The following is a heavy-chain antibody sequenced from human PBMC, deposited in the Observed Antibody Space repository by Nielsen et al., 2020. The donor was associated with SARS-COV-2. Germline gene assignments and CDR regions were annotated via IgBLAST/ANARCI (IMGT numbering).Heavy chain of an antibody. V-gene: IGHV3-48*03. CDR1: GFTFSSYE. CDR3: ARENGPARGMDV. Sequence: GESLRLSCAASGFTFSSYEMNWVRQAPGKGLEWVSYISSSGSTIYYADSVKGRFTISRDNAKNSLYLQMNSLRAEDTAVYYCARENGPARGMDVWGQGTTVTVSS. D-gene: IGHD2-8*01. J-gene: IGHJ6*02. CDR2: ISSSGSTI.